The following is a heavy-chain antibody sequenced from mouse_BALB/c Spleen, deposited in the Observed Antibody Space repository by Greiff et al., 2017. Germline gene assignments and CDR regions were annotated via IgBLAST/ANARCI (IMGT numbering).Heavy chain of an antibody. D-gene: IGHD1-1*01. J-gene: IGHJ4*01. CDR3: ARYYYGRTPYAMDY. CDR2: IWSGGST. CDR1: GFSLTSYG. Sequence: VHLVESGPGLVQPSQSLSITCTVSGFSLTSYGVHWVRQSPGKGLEWLGVIWSGGSTDYNAAFISRLSISKDNSKSQVFFKMNSLQANDTAIYYCARYYYGRTPYAMDYWGQGTSVTVSA. V-gene: IGHV2-2*02.